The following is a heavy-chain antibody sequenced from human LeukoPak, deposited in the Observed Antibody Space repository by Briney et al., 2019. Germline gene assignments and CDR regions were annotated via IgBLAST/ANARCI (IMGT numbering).Heavy chain of an antibody. CDR2: IYRGGST. V-gene: IGHV3-53*01. D-gene: IGHD3-22*01. J-gene: IGHJ4*02. CDR1: GFTVNSFM. Sequence: PGGSLRLSCAASGFTVNSFMMSWVRQAPGKGLEWVSVIYRGGSTAYADSVKGRFTISGDNDQNKALLQMNRLRAEDTATYHCARVRSSGYFDYWGQGILVTVSS. CDR3: ARVRSSGYFDY.